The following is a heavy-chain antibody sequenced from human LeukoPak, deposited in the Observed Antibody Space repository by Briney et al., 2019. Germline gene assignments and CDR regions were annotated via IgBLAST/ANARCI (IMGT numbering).Heavy chain of an antibody. CDR2: IRYDGRNK. D-gene: IGHD1-26*01. CDR1: GFTFSSYG. CDR3: AKDSDRTLDY. J-gene: IGHJ4*02. Sequence: PGGSLRLSCAASGFTFSSYGMHWVRQAPGKGLERVAFIRYDGRNKYYADSVKGRFTISRDNSKNTLYLQMNSLRAEDTAVYYCAKDSDRTLDYWGQGTLVTVSS. V-gene: IGHV3-30*02.